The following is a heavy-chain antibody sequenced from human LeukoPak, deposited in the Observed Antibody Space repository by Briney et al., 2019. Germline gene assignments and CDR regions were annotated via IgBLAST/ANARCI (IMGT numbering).Heavy chain of an antibody. CDR2: ISGSGGST. Sequence: PGASLRLSCAASGFTFSSYAMSWVRQAPGKGLEWVSAISGSGGSTYYADSVKGRFTISRDNSKNTLYLQMNSLRAEDTAVYYCAKLVGATTSYFDYWGQGTLVTVSS. D-gene: IGHD1-26*01. CDR1: GFTFSSYA. CDR3: AKLVGATTSYFDY. V-gene: IGHV3-23*01. J-gene: IGHJ4*02.